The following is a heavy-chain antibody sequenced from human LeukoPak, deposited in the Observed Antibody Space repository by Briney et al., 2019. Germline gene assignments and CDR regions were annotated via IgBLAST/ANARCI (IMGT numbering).Heavy chain of an antibody. D-gene: IGHD4-17*01. Sequence: GGSLRLSCAASGFTFSSYAMSWVRQAPGKGLEWVSAISGSGGSTYYAGSVKGRFTISRDNSKNTLYLQMNSLRAEDTAVYYCAKGYDYGDYACGYWGQGTLVTVSS. CDR1: GFTFSSYA. J-gene: IGHJ4*02. CDR3: AKGYDYGDYACGY. CDR2: ISGSGGST. V-gene: IGHV3-23*01.